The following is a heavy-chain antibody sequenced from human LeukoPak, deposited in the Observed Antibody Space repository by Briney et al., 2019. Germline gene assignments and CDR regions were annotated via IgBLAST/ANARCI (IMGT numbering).Heavy chain of an antibody. CDR1: GGAISNYY. CDR2: IYYSGST. D-gene: IGHD5-18*01. V-gene: IGHV4-59*01. Sequence: SETLSLTCTVSGGAISNYYWSWIRQPPGKGLEWIGYIYYSGSTNHNPSLKNRVTISLDTSKNQFSLKLNSVTAADTAVYYCARSVDTSMVGDYWGQGTLVTVSS. J-gene: IGHJ4*02. CDR3: ARSVDTSMVGDY.